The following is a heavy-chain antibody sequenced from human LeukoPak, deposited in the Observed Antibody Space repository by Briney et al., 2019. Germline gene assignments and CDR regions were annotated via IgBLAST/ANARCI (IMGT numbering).Heavy chain of an antibody. Sequence: ASVKVSCKASGYTFTGYYMHWVRQAPGQGLEWMGWINPNSGGTNYAQTFQGWVTMTRDTSISTAYMELSRLRSDDTAVYYCARVARYCSGGSCYYDYWGQGTLVTVSS. CDR1: GYTFTGYY. V-gene: IGHV1-2*04. D-gene: IGHD2-15*01. J-gene: IGHJ4*02. CDR2: INPNSGGT. CDR3: ARVARYCSGGSCYYDY.